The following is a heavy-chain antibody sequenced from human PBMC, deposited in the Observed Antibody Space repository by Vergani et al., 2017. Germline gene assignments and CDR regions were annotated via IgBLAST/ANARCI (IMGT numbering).Heavy chain of an antibody. CDR1: GGSFSGYY. CDR2: INHSGST. V-gene: IGHV4-34*01. CDR3: ARGKGRYCSSTSCSRTSLYYYYYYMDV. D-gene: IGHD2-2*01. Sequence: QVQLQQWGAGLLKPSETLSLTCAVYGGSFSGYYWSWIRQPPGKGLEWIGEINHSGSTNYNPSLKSRVTISVDTSKNQFSLKLSSVTAADTAVYYCARGKGRYCSSTSCSRTSLYYYYYYMDVWGKGTTVTVSS. J-gene: IGHJ6*03.